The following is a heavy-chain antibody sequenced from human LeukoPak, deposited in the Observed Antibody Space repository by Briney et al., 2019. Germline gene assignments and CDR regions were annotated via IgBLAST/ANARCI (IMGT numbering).Heavy chain of an antibody. J-gene: IGHJ4*02. V-gene: IGHV4-39*01. CDR1: GGSISSSNYY. CDR3: ARHRFSYGPGSYHYFDY. CDR2: IYYSGST. Sequence: SETLSLTCTVSGGSISSSNYYWGWIRQPPGKGLEWIGSIYYSGSTYYNPSLKSRVTISVDTSKNQFSLKLSSVTAADTAVYYCARHRFSYGPGSYHYFDYWGQGTLVTVSS. D-gene: IGHD3-10*01.